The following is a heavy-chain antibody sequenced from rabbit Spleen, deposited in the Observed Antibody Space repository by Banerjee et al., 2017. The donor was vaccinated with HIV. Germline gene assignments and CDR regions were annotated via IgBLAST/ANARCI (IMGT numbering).Heavy chain of an antibody. CDR2: IHGGSVNNI. CDR1: AFSFSRGYD. J-gene: IGHJ4*01. D-gene: IGHD7-1*01. V-gene: IGHV1S40*01. CDR3: ARFYAGYGDFGYAAM. Sequence: QQLVESGGGLVKPGASLTLTCKASAFSFSRGYDMCWVRQAPGKGLEWIACIHGGSVNNIYYASWAKGRFTISKTSSTTVTLQMTSLTAADTATYFCARFYAGYGDFGYAAMWGPGTLVTVS.